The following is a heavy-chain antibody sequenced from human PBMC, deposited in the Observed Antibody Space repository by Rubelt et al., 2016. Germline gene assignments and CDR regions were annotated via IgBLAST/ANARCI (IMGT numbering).Heavy chain of an antibody. CDR1: GFTFGSYA. Sequence: EVQLVESGGGLVQPGGSLRLSCAASGFTFGSYAMSWVRQAPGEGLEWVSLISVSGGIAYYADSVTGQFSISRDKSKNTLYLQMNGLRAEDTAIYYCARKPGGFDYWGQGTLVTVSS. CDR3: ARKPGGFDY. D-gene: IGHD1-14*01. J-gene: IGHJ4*02. V-gene: IGHV3-23*04. CDR2: ISVSGGIA.